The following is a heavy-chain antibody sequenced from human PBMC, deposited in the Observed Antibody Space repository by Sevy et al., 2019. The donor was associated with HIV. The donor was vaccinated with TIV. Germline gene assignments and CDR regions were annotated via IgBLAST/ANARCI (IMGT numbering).Heavy chain of an antibody. CDR3: ARDCSSTSCLWGLDV. Sequence: GGSLRLSCAVSGFTFRSYWMSWVRQDPGKGLEWVAHIKVDGSEKYHVDSVKGRFTISRDNAKNSLFLQMNSLRVEDTAVYYCARDCSSTSCLWGLDVWGQGTAVTVSS. CDR2: IKVDGSEK. J-gene: IGHJ6*02. D-gene: IGHD2-2*01. CDR1: GFTFRSYW. V-gene: IGHV3-7*03.